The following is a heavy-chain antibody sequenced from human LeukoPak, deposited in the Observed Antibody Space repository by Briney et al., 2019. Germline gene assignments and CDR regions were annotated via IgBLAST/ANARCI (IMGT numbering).Heavy chain of an antibody. CDR1: GGSISSYY. J-gene: IGHJ5*02. CDR3: ARALNDGYDVSNWFDP. V-gene: IGHV4-4*07. Sequence: PSETLSLTCTVSGGSISSYYWSWIRQPAGKGLEWIGRIYTSGSTNYNPSLKSRVTMSVDTSKNQFSLKLSSVTAADTAVYYCARALNDGYDVSNWFDPWGQGTLVTVSS. D-gene: IGHD5-12*01. CDR2: IYTSGST.